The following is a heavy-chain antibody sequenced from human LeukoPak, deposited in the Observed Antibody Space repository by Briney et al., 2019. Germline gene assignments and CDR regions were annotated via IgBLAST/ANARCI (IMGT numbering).Heavy chain of an antibody. V-gene: IGHV1-69*04. CDR3: ARDRTLDYYDSSGPSWFDP. CDR2: IIPILGIA. Sequence: ASVKVSCKASGGTFSSYAISWVRPAPGQGLEWMGRIIPILGIANYAQKFQGRVTITADKSTSTAYMELSSLRSEDTAVYYCARDRTLDYYDSSGPSWFDPWGQGTLVTVSS. CDR1: GGTFSSYA. J-gene: IGHJ5*02. D-gene: IGHD3-22*01.